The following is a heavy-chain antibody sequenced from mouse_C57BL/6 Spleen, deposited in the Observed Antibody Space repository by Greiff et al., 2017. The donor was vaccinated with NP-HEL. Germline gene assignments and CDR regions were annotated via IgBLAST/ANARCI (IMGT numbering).Heavy chain of an antibody. Sequence: VKLVESGPGLVAPSQCLSITCTVSWFSLTSYAISWVRQPPGKGLEWLGVIWTGGGTNYNSALKSRLSISKDNSKSQVFLKMNSLQTDDTARYYCARSNYGSSAWFAYWGQGTLVTVSA. J-gene: IGHJ3*01. D-gene: IGHD1-1*01. CDR2: IWTGGGT. CDR1: WFSLTSYA. V-gene: IGHV2-9-1*01. CDR3: ARSNYGSSAWFAY.